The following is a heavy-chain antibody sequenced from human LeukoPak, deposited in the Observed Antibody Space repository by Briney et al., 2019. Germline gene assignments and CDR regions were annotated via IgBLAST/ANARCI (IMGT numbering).Heavy chain of an antibody. CDR3: ARAQAVPGPGYYYYYMDV. D-gene: IGHD6-13*01. V-gene: IGHV3-21*01. Sequence: GGSLRLSCAASGFTFSSYSMNWVRQAPGKGLEWVSSISSSSSYIYYADSVKGRFTISRDNAKNSLYLQMNSLRAEDTAVYYCARAQAVPGPGYYYYYMDVWGKGTTVTISS. CDR2: ISSSSSYI. J-gene: IGHJ6*03. CDR1: GFTFSSYS.